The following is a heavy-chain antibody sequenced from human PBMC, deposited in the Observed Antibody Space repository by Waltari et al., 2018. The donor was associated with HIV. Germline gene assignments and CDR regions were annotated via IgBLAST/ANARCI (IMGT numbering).Heavy chain of an antibody. D-gene: IGHD3-16*01. Sequence: LVQSGGGEVQEGGSLVLSCSGSGFAFRRFSFKWVRQTPRRGLEWVASLRRDTYEANYLASVRGRFIISRDNVKSSAYLEMTSLRVEDTATYYCVRDDPGYVAIDYWGQGSQVVVS. V-gene: IGHV3-21*04. CDR2: LRRDTYEA. J-gene: IGHJ4*02. CDR1: GFAFRRFS. CDR3: VRDDPGYVAIDY.